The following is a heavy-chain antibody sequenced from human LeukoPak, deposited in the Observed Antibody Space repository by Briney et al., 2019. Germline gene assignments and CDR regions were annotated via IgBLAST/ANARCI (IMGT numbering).Heavy chain of an antibody. Sequence: GGTLRLSCAASGFTFSNYAMIWVRQAPGKGLEWVSGISVSGANTYYADSVKGRFTISRDNAKNSLYLQMNSLTAEDTAVYYCARGSDNVVVVAATLDYWGQGTLITVSS. CDR3: ARGSDNVVVVAATLDY. CDR1: GFTFSNYA. V-gene: IGHV3-23*01. D-gene: IGHD2-15*01. CDR2: ISVSGANT. J-gene: IGHJ4*02.